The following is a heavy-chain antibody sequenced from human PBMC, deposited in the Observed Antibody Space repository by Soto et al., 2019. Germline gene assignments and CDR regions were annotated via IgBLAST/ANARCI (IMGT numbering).Heavy chain of an antibody. Sequence: GESLKISCAASGFTFSSYDIHWVRQAPGKGLVWVSRVKSDGSSTSYADSVKGRFTISRDNAKNTLYLQMNSLRVEDTAMYYCIRVPDYWGQGTLVTVSS. J-gene: IGHJ4*02. CDR2: VKSDGSST. CDR3: IRVPDY. V-gene: IGHV3-74*01. CDR1: GFTFSSYD.